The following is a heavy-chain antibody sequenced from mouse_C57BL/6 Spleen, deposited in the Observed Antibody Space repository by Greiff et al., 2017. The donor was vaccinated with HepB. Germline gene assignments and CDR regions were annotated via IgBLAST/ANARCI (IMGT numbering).Heavy chain of an antibody. J-gene: IGHJ2*01. Sequence: QVQLQQPGAELVKPGASVKLSCKASGYTFTSYWMQWVKQRPGQGLEWIGEIDPSDSYTNYNQKFKGKATLTVDTSSSTAYMQLSSLTSEDSAVYYCARKGIYYDYGGRGYYFDYWGQGTTLTVSS. D-gene: IGHD2-4*01. CDR2: IDPSDSYT. CDR1: GYTFTSYW. V-gene: IGHV1-50*01. CDR3: ARKGIYYDYGGRGYYFDY.